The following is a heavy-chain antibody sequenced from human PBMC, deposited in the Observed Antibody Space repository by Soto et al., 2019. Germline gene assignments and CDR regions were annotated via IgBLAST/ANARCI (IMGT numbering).Heavy chain of an antibody. V-gene: IGHV4-38-2*01. CDR1: GYSISSGYY. D-gene: IGHD3-22*01. J-gene: IGHJ4*02. CDR2: LYHSGST. CDR3: ARAGYYYDSSSYSFYFDY. Sequence: SETLSLTCAVSGYSISSGYYWGWIRQPPGKGLGWIGSLYHSGSTYYNPSLKSRVTISVDTSKNQFSLKLSSVTAADTAVYYCARAGYYYDSSSYSFYFDYWGQGTLVTVSS.